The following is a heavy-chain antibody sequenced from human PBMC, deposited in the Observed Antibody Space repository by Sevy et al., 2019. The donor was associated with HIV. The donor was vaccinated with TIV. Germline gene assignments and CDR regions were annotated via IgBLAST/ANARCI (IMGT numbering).Heavy chain of an antibody. Sequence: ASVKVSRKVSGYTFTNYGISWVRQAPGQGLEWMGWISTYNGNTKYAQKLQGRVTMTTDTSTSTAYMEVRSLRSDDTAVYFCARAHSNYVSFLKYWAQGTLVTVSS. D-gene: IGHD4-4*01. V-gene: IGHV1-18*01. CDR1: GYTFTNYG. CDR3: ARAHSNYVSFLKY. CDR2: ISTYNGNT. J-gene: IGHJ4*02.